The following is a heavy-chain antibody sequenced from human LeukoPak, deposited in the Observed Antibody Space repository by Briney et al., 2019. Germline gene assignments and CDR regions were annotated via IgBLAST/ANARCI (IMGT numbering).Heavy chain of an antibody. V-gene: IGHV3-43D*03. Sequence: GGSLRLSCAASGFTFDDYAMHWVRQAPGKGLEWVSLISWDGGSTYYADSVKGRFTISRDNSKNSLYLQMNSLRAEDTALYYCAKVLLRYSYGLDAFDIWGQGTMVTVSS. D-gene: IGHD5-18*01. CDR1: GFTFDDYA. CDR2: ISWDGGST. CDR3: AKVLLRYSYGLDAFDI. J-gene: IGHJ3*02.